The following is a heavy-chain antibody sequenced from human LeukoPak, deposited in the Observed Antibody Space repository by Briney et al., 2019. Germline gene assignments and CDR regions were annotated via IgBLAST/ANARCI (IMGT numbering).Heavy chain of an antibody. CDR2: INSDGSST. Sequence: GGSLRLSCAASGFTFSSYWLHWVRQAPGKGLVWVSRINSDGSSTTYADSVKGRLTISRDNAKNTLYLQMNSLRAEDTAVYYCARDMRGIGAFDIWGQGTMVTVSS. D-gene: IGHD3-16*01. CDR1: GFTFSSYW. CDR3: ARDMRGIGAFDI. J-gene: IGHJ3*02. V-gene: IGHV3-74*01.